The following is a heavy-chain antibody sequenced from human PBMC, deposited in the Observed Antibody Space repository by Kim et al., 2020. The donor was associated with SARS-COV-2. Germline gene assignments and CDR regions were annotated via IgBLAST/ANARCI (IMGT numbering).Heavy chain of an antibody. CDR1: GYTFTSYD. Sequence: ASVKVSCKASGYTFTSYDINWVRQATGQGLEWMGWMNPNSGNTGYAQKFQGRVTMTRNTSISTAYMELSSLRSEDTAVYYCARGLDYYDSSGYSHYYYYGMDVWGQGTTVTVSS. D-gene: IGHD3-22*01. CDR2: MNPNSGNT. CDR3: ARGLDYYDSSGYSHYYYYGMDV. J-gene: IGHJ6*02. V-gene: IGHV1-8*01.